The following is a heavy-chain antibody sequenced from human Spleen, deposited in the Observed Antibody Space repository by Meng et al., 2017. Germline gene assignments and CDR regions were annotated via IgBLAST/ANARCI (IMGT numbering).Heavy chain of an antibody. CDR1: GFTFSSYA. CDR2: ISYDGSNK. Sequence: GESLKISCAASGFTFSSYAMHWVRQAPGKGLEWVAVISYDGSNKYYADSVKGRFTISRDNSKNTLYLQMNSLRAEDTAVYYCAREVLPAFVHSSDRRGYYFDYWGQGTLVTVSS. J-gene: IGHJ4*02. V-gene: IGHV3-30*04. CDR3: AREVLPAFVHSSDRRGYYFDY. D-gene: IGHD6-19*01.